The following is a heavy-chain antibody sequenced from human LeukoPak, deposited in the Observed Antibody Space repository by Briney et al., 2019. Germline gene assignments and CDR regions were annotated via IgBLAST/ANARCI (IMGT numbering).Heavy chain of an antibody. CDR1: GGSFSGYY. Sequence: SETLSLTCAVYGGSFSGYYWSWIRQPPGKGLEWIGEINHSGSTNYNPSLKSRVTISVDTSKNQFSLKLSSVTAADTAVYYCARSMGATGDAFDIWGQGTMVTVSS. J-gene: IGHJ3*02. V-gene: IGHV4-34*01. CDR3: ARSMGATGDAFDI. CDR2: INHSGST. D-gene: IGHD1-26*01.